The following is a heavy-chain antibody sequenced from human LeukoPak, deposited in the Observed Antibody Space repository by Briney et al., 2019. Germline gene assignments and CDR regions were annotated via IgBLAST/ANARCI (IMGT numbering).Heavy chain of an antibody. J-gene: IGHJ5*02. D-gene: IGHD3-22*01. V-gene: IGHV1-8*01. CDR1: GYTFTSYD. CDR2: MNPNSGNT. CDR3: ARGHGVYYDSSGYYSGFDP. Sequence: ASVKVSCKASGYTFTSYDINWVRQATGQGLEWMGWMNPNSGNTGYAQKFQGRVTMTRNTSISTAYMELSSLRSEDTAVYYCARGHGVYYDSSGYYSGFDPWGQGTLVTVSS.